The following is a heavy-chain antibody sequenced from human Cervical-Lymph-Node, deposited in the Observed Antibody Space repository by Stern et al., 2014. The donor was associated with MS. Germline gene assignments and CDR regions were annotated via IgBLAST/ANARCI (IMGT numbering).Heavy chain of an antibody. CDR1: GGSISSYY. Sequence: QLQLQESGPGLVKPSETLSLTCIVSGGSISSYYWSWIRQPPGKGLEWIGHIYFSGSTDYNPSLQSRVTMSADISKNQISLRLSSVTAADTAVYYCARAPYDFTNWYGMDVRGQGTTVTVSS. D-gene: IGHD1-1*01. V-gene: IGHV4-59*01. CDR3: ARAPYDFTNWYGMDV. CDR2: IYFSGST. J-gene: IGHJ6*02.